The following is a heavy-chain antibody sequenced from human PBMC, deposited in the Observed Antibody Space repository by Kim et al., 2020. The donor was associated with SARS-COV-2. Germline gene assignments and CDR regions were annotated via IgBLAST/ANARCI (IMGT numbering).Heavy chain of an antibody. CDR3: ARHYDEQPRTPLDY. V-gene: IGHV4-39*01. D-gene: IGHD3-16*01. J-gene: IGHJ4*02. Sequence: NPSLKSRVNISVDTSKNQFSRKLSTVTAADTAVYYCARHYDEQPRTPLDYWGQGTLVTVSS.